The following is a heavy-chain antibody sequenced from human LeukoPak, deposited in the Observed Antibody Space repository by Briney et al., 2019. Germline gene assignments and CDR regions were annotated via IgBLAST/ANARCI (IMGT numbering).Heavy chain of an antibody. J-gene: IGHJ3*02. Sequence: SETLSLTCTVSGGSISSYYWSWIRQPPGKGLEWIGEINHSGSTNYNPSLKSRVTISVDTSKNQFSLKLSSVTAADTAVYYCARQPVTMIVVVITKYAFDIWGQGTMVTVSS. CDR1: GGSISSYY. CDR2: INHSGST. V-gene: IGHV4-34*01. D-gene: IGHD3-22*01. CDR3: ARQPVTMIVVVITKYAFDI.